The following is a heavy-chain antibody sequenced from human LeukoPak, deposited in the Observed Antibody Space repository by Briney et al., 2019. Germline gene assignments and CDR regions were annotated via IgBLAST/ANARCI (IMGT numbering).Heavy chain of an antibody. CDR3: ARATVIAVVRGVLPYFGY. J-gene: IGHJ4*02. Sequence: ASVTVSCKCSGYTFSGYYMHWLRQAPGQGLECMGWINPNSGGTNYAQKFQGRVTMTRDTSISTAYMELSRLRSDDTAVYYCARATVIAVVRGVLPYFGYWGQGTLVTVSS. CDR2: INPNSGGT. V-gene: IGHV1-2*02. CDR1: GYTFSGYY. D-gene: IGHD3-10*01.